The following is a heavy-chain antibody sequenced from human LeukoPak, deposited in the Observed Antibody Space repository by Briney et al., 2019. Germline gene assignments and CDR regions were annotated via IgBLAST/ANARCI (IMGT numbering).Heavy chain of an antibody. Sequence: SETLSLTCAVYGGSFSGYYWGWIRQPPGKGLEWIGEINHSGSTNYNPSLKSRVTISVDTSKNQFSLKLSSVTAADTAVYYCARGGFDGIGYCSGGSCYSDFDYWGQGTLVTVSS. CDR2: INHSGST. J-gene: IGHJ4*02. V-gene: IGHV4-34*01. CDR1: GGSFSGYY. CDR3: ARGGFDGIGYCSGGSCYSDFDY. D-gene: IGHD2-15*01.